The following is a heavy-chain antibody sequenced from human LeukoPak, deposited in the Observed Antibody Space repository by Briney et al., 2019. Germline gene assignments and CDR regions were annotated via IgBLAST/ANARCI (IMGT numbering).Heavy chain of an antibody. CDR1: GGSISSYY. J-gene: IGHJ5*02. D-gene: IGHD1-1*01. CDR3: ARHEVCGGQLEAWFDP. CDR2: IYTSGST. Sequence: SETLSLTCTVSGGSISSYYWSWIRQPPGKGLEWIGYIYTSGSTNYNPSLKSRVTISVDTSKNQFSLKLSSVTAADTAVYYCARHEVCGGQLEAWFDPWGQGTLVSVSS. V-gene: IGHV4-4*09.